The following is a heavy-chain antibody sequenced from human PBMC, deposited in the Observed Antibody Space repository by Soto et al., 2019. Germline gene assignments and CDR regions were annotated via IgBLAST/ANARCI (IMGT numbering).Heavy chain of an antibody. D-gene: IGHD4-17*01. Sequence: ASVKVSCKASGGTFSSYAISWVRQAPGQGLEWMGGIIPIFGTANYAQKFQGRVTITADESTSTAYMELSSLRSEDTAVYYCARGNYGGNPLDGVNYYYYGMDVWGQGTTVTVSS. CDR2: IIPIFGTA. V-gene: IGHV1-69*13. J-gene: IGHJ6*02. CDR3: ARGNYGGNPLDGVNYYYYGMDV. CDR1: GGTFSSYA.